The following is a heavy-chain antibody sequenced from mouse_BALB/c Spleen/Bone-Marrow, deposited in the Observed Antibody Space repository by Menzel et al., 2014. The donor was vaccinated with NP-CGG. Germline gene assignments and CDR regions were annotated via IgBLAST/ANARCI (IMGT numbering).Heavy chain of an antibody. V-gene: IGHV7-1*02. J-gene: IGHJ4*01. CDR3: ARDPRWLLAMDN. CDR1: GFTFSDFY. CDR2: SRNKANDYTT. D-gene: IGHD2-3*01. Sequence: EVKLVESGGGLVQPGGSLRLSCATSGFTFSDFYMEWVRQPPGKRLEWIAASRNKANDYTTGYSASVKGRFIVSRGTSQSILYLQMNALRAEDTAIYYCARDPRWLLAMDNWGQGTSVTVSS.